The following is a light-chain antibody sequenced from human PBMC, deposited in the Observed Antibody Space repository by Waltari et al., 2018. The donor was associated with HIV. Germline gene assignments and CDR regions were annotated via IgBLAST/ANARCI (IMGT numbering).Light chain of an antibody. V-gene: IGLV3-25*03. CDR1: SVSQQD. Sequence: ELTQSPSVSVSTGQTARIACYGGSVSQQDVSWYQWKPGQAPVMVIYETTKRSSRMSGRFSASRSGTTATLTITGVRTEDEADYFCQSADTSPSKAIFGGGTK. CDR2: ETT. CDR3: QSADTSPSKAI. J-gene: IGLJ2*01.